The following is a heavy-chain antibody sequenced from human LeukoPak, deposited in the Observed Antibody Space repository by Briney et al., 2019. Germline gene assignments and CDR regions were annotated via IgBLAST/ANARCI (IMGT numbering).Heavy chain of an antibody. D-gene: IGHD5-24*01. CDR1: GFTFNSYA. J-gene: IGHJ4*02. V-gene: IGHV3-64*01. CDR2: ISSNGGST. CDR3: AREWKDFYNDVIDL. Sequence: PGGSLRLSCAASGFTFNSYAMHWVRQAPGKGLEYVSAISSNGGSTYYANSVKGRFTISRDNSKNTLYLQMNSLRAEDMAVYYCAREWKDFYNDVIDLWGQGTLV.